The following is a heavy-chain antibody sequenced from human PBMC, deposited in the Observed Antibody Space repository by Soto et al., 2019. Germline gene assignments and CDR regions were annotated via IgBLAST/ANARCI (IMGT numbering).Heavy chain of an antibody. D-gene: IGHD3-22*01. Sequence: EVQLVESGGGLVKPGGSLRLSCAASGFTFSSYSMNWVRQAPGKGLEWVSSISSSSSYIYYADSVKGRFTISRDNAKKSLYLKMSSVRAEDTAVYYCARLTSYDSSGYYGYWGQGTLVTVSS. CDR1: GFTFSSYS. CDR3: ARLTSYDSSGYYGY. V-gene: IGHV3-21*01. J-gene: IGHJ4*02. CDR2: ISSSSSYI.